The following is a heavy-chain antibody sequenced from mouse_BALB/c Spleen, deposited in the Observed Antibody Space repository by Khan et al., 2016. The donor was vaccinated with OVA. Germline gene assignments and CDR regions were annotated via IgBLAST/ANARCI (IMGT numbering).Heavy chain of an antibody. CDR1: GYSITSDYA. D-gene: IGHD1-1*01. CDR2: ISYSGNT. J-gene: IGHJ2*01. V-gene: IGHV3-2*02. CDR3: ARIYGGDFDY. Sequence: VQLQQSGPGLVKPSQSLSLTCTVTGYSITSDYAWNWIRQFPGNKLEWMGYISYSGNTKYNPSLKSRISLPRDTSKNQFFLPLNSVTTEDTATYYCARIYGGDFDYWGQGTTLTVSS.